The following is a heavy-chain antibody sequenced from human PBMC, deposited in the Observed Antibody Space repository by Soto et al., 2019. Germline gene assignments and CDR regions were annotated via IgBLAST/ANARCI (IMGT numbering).Heavy chain of an antibody. V-gene: IGHV1-58*01. CDR2: IVVGSGNT. J-gene: IGHJ3*02. CDR3: AADQYSGSYFFRYAFDI. Sequence: SVKVSCKASGFTFTSSAVQWVRQARGQRLEWIGWIVVGSGNTNYAQKFQERVTITRDMSTSTAYMELSSLRSEDTAVYYCAADQYSGSYFFRYAFDIWGQGTMVTVSS. D-gene: IGHD1-26*01. CDR1: GFTFTSSA.